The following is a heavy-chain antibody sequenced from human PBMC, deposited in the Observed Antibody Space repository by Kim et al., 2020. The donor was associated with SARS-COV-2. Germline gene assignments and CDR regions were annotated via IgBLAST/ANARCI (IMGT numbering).Heavy chain of an antibody. V-gene: IGHV1-69*13. CDR3: ARDSPRSRGWLPERWFDP. CDR2: IIPIFGTA. D-gene: IGHD6-19*01. J-gene: IGHJ5*02. Sequence: SVKVSCKASGGTFSSYAISWVRQAPGQGLEWMGGIIPIFGTANYAQKFQGRVTITADESTSTAYMELSSLRSEDTAVYYCARDSPRSRGWLPERWFDPWGQGTLVTVSS. CDR1: GGTFSSYA.